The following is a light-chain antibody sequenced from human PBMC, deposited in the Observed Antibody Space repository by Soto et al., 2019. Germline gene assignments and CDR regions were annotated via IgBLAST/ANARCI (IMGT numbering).Light chain of an antibody. CDR2: GAS. CDR3: QQYGSSPFT. Sequence: ENVLTQSPGTLSLSPGESATLSCRASQTLSNNFLVWYQHKPGQAPRLLIYGASIRATGIPDRFSGSGSGTDFTLTISRLEPEDFALYYCQQYGSSPFTFGPGTRVDV. V-gene: IGKV3-20*01. CDR1: QTLSNNF. J-gene: IGKJ3*01.